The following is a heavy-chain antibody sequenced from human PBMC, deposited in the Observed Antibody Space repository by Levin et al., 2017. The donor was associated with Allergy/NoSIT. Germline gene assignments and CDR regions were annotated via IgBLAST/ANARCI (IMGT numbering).Heavy chain of an antibody. CDR2: ISWDGGST. CDR1: GFTFDDYT. V-gene: IGHV3-43*01. Sequence: PGGSLRLSCAASGFTFDDYTMHWVRQAPGKGLEWVSLISWDGGSTYYADSVKGRFTISRDNSKNSLSLQLHSLRTEDTDLYYCAKGMVPAAISDSYYYLDVWGKGTTVTVSS. J-gene: IGHJ6*03. CDR3: AKGMVPAAISDSYYYLDV. D-gene: IGHD2-2*01.